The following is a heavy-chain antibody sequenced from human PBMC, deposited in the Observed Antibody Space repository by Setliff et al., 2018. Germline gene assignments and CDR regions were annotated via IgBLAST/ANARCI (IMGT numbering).Heavy chain of an antibody. D-gene: IGHD3-16*01. V-gene: IGHV3-33*06. CDR2: IWYDGSNK. J-gene: IGHJ6*03. Sequence: HPGGSLRLSCAASGFTFSSYGMHWVRQAPGKGLEWVAVIWYDGSNKYYADSVKGRFTISRDNSKNTLYLQMNSLRAEDTAVYYCAKGGRLGTHYYYYYMDVWGKGTTVTVSS. CDR3: AKGGRLGTHYYYYYMDV. CDR1: GFTFSSYG.